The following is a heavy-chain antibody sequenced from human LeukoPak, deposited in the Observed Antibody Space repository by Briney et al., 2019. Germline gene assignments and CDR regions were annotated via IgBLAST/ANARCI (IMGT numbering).Heavy chain of an antibody. J-gene: IGHJ6*03. CDR1: GYSISSGYY. V-gene: IGHV4-38-2*02. CDR2: IFHSGST. Sequence: SDTLSLTCTVSGYSISSGYYWGWIRQPPGKGLEWIGSIFHSGSTYYNPSLKSRVTISLDTSKNQFSLKLSSVTAADTAVYYCARVRRTYYYYMDVWGKGTTVTVSS. CDR3: ARVRRTYYYYMDV.